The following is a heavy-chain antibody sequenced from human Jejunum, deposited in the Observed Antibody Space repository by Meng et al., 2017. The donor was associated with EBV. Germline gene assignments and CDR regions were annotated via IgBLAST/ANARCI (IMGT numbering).Heavy chain of an antibody. J-gene: IGHJ4*02. V-gene: IGHV4-61*08. Sequence: VQLQESGPGLVKPSATLSLTCTVSGGSVSSGGYYWSWIRQPPGKGLEWIGYIYNSESTNYKSSLKSRVTISADTSKNQFSLRLSSVTAADTAVYYCARDQNGSYFAYWGQGTLVTVSS. CDR1: GGSVSSGGYY. CDR2: IYNSEST. CDR3: ARDQNGSYFAY. D-gene: IGHD1-26*01.